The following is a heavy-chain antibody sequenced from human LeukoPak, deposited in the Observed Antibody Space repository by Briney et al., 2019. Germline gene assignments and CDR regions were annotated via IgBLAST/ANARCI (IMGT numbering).Heavy chain of an antibody. V-gene: IGHV4-34*01. CDR1: GGSFSGHY. CDR2: INHSGST. D-gene: IGHD5-24*01. J-gene: IGHJ4*02. CDR3: ARCGKLERRPLS. Sequence: SETLSLTCAVYGGSFSGHYWSWIRQPPGKGLEWIGEINHSGSTNYNPSLKSRVTISVDTSKNQFSLKLSSVTAADTAVYYCARCGKLERRPLSWGQGTLVTVSS.